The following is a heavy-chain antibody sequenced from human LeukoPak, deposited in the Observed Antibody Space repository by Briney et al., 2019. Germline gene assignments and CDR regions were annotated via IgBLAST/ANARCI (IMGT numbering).Heavy chain of an antibody. J-gene: IGHJ6*02. CDR2: ISSSSSYI. D-gene: IGHD2-15*01. CDR1: GFTFSSYS. V-gene: IGHV3-21*01. Sequence: GGSLRLSCAASGFTFSSYSMNWVRQAPGKGLEWVSSISSSSSYIYYADSVKGRFTISRDNAKNSLYLQMNSLRAEDTAVYYCARDHLGFYCSGGSCDRQDYYYGMDVWGQGTTVTVSS. CDR3: ARDHLGFYCSGGSCDRQDYYYGMDV.